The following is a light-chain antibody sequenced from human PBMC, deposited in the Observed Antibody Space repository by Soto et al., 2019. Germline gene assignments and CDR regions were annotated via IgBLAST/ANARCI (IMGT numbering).Light chain of an antibody. CDR3: PQYNNWPPWT. J-gene: IGKJ1*01. CDR2: GAA. Sequence: EILMTQCPATLSGSQGGKATLSCRASRSVITNLAWYQQKADQAPRLLIYGAASRATGIPAGSSGSGSGTEFTLTISSLQSEDFAVYYCPQYNNWPPWTFGQGTKVDIK. V-gene: IGKV3-15*01. CDR1: RSVITN.